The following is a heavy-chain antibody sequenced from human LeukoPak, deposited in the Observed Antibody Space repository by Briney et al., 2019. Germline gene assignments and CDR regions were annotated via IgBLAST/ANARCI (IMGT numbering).Heavy chain of an antibody. CDR3: ARDAVDTANAV. CDR2: ISYDVSDK. V-gene: IGHV3-30*03. J-gene: IGHJ6*02. D-gene: IGHD5-18*01. CDR1: GFTFSSYG. Sequence: RSLRLSCTASGFTFSSYGMHWVRQAPGKGLEWVAVISYDVSDKYYADSVKGRFTISRDNSKNTLYLQMNSLRAEDTAVYYCARDAVDTANAVWGQGTTVTVSS.